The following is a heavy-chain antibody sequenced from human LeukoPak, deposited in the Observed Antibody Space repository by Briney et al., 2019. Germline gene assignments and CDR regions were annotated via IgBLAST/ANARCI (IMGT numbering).Heavy chain of an antibody. CDR2: ISSSSSYI. V-gene: IGHV3-21*01. CDR1: GFTFSSYS. D-gene: IGHD2-15*01. J-gene: IGHJ4*02. CDR3: ARWGGYGWLVVVAAIPTTEAPPPRRAFDY. Sequence: PGGSLRLSCAASGFTFSSYSMNWVRQAPGKGLEWVSSISSSSSYIYYADSVKGRFTISRDNAKNSLYLQMNSLRAEDTAVYYCARWGGYGWLVVVAAIPTTEAPPPRRAFDYWGQGTLVTVSS.